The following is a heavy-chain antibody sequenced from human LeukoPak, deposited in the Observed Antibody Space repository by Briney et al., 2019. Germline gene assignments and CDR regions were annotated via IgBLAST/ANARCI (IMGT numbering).Heavy chain of an antibody. Sequence: SETLSLNCTGYGGSISSYYWSWLRPPPGQGLEWIGYIYYSGSTNYKPSLKSRVTISVDTSKTQFFLKMSSVTAADTAVYYCASGSYSPYYFDYWGQGTLVTVSS. V-gene: IGHV4-59*08. CDR1: GGSISSYY. CDR3: ASGSYSPYYFDY. CDR2: IYYSGST. J-gene: IGHJ4*02. D-gene: IGHD1-26*01.